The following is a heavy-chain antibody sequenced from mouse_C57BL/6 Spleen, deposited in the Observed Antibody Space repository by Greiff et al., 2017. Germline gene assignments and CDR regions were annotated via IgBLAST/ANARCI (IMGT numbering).Heavy chain of an antibody. CDR2: INYDGSST. Sequence: EVKVVESEGGLVQPGSSMKLSCTASGFTFSDYYMAWVRQVPEKGLEWVANINYDGSSTYYLDSLKSRFIISRDNAKNILYLQMSSLKSEDTATYYCARAVITTVGYFDVWGTGTTVTVSS. CDR1: GFTFSDYY. J-gene: IGHJ1*03. D-gene: IGHD1-1*01. CDR3: ARAVITTVGYFDV. V-gene: IGHV5-16*01.